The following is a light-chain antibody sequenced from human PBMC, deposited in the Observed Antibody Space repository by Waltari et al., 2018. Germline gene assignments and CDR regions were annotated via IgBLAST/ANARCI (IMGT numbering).Light chain of an antibody. CDR3: QSYDSSLSVWV. J-gene: IGLJ3*02. CDR2: VYS. Sequence: QLPYTAHKRRFLVYSNLPAGVPDRFSGAKSGTSAALAIAGLQAEDEADYYCQSYDSSLSVWVFGGGTKLTVL. V-gene: IGLV1-40*01.